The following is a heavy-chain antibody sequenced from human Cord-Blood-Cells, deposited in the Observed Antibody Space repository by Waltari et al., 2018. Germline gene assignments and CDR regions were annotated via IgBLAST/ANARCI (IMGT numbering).Heavy chain of an antibody. D-gene: IGHD3-3*01. CDR1: GFTFSSYA. CDR2: ISYDGSNK. CDR3: VRDPRSGYDY. V-gene: IGHV3-30-3*01. Sequence: QVQLVESGGGVVQPGRSLRLSCAASGFTFSSYAMHWVRQAPGKGLEWVAVISYDGSNKYYADSVKGRFTISRDNSKNTLYLQMNSLRAEDTAVYYCVRDPRSGYDYWGQGTLVTVSS. J-gene: IGHJ4*02.